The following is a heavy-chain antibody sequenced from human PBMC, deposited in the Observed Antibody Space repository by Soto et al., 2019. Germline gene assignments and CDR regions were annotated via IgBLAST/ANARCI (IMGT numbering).Heavy chain of an antibody. CDR3: ARDLAAAGPFDC. J-gene: IGHJ4*02. CDR2: ISAYIGNT. D-gene: IGHD6-13*01. CDR1: GYTFTNYA. V-gene: IGHV1-18*01. Sequence: QVQLVQSGAEVKKPGASVKVSCKASGYTFTNYAFSWVRQAPGQGLEWMGWISAYIGNTNYPQKLQGRVTMTTDTSPSTACMERSSLRSDDTAVYYWARDLAAAGPFDCWGQGTLVTVSS.